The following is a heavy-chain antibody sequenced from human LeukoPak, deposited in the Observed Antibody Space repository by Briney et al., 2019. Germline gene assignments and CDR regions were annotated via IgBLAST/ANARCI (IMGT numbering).Heavy chain of an antibody. J-gene: IGHJ4*02. CDR2: ISFDGSNK. Sequence: GRSLRLSCAASGFTYSTYALHWVRQSPGTGLECVAVISFDGSNKLYADSVKGRFTISRDNSNNTLYLQMNNLRTEDTAVYYCARGQPPRKPGQFFDYWGQGTLVTVSS. V-gene: IGHV3-30*04. CDR1: GFTYSTYA. CDR3: ARGQPPRKPGQFFDY. D-gene: IGHD3-10*01.